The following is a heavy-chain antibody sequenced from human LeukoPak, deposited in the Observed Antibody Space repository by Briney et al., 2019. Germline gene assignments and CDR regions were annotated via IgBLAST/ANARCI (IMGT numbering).Heavy chain of an antibody. V-gene: IGHV4-59*01. Sequence: SETLSLTCTVSGGSISSYYWSWIRQPPGKGLEWIGYIYYSGSTNYNPPLKSRVTISVDTSKNQFSLKLSSVTAADTAVYYCAREGADAFDIWGQGTMVTVSS. J-gene: IGHJ3*02. CDR3: AREGADAFDI. D-gene: IGHD1-26*01. CDR1: GGSISSYY. CDR2: IYYSGST.